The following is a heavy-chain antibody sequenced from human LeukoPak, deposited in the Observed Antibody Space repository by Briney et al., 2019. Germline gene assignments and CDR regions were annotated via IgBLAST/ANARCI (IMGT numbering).Heavy chain of an antibody. CDR3: ARDGTYYDFWSGYLTYYYYYYMDV. CDR1: GYTFTSYG. J-gene: IGHJ6*03. CDR2: ISAYNGNT. Sequence: SVKVSCKASGYTFTSYGISWVRQAPGQGLEWMGWISAYNGNTNYAQKLQGRVTMTTDTSTSTAYMELRSLRSDDTAVYYCARDGTYYDFWSGYLTYYYYYYMDVWGKGTTVTVSS. D-gene: IGHD3-3*01. V-gene: IGHV1-18*01.